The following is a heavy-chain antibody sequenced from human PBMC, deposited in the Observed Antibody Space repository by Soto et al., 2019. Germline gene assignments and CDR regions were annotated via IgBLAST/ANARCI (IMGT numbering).Heavy chain of an antibody. V-gene: IGHV3-23*01. D-gene: IGHD3-22*01. CDR2: ISGSGGST. CDR3: AKFVGDYYDSSGYYYFDY. Sequence: PWGSLRLSCAASGFTFSSYAMSWVRQAPGKGLEWVSAISGSGGSTYYADSVKGRFTISRDNSKNTLYLQMNSLRAEDTAVYYCAKFVGDYYDSSGYYYFDYWGQGTLATVSS. CDR1: GFTFSSYA. J-gene: IGHJ4*02.